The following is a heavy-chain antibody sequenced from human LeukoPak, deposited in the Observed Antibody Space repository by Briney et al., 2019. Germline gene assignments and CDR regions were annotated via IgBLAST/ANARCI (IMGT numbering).Heavy chain of an antibody. CDR3: ARGLVTILGVVSFRSYYYMDV. D-gene: IGHD3-3*01. V-gene: IGHV4-34*01. J-gene: IGHJ6*03. CDR2: INHSGST. Sequence: SETLSLTCAVYGGSFSGYYWSWIRQPPGKGLEWIGEINHSGSTNYNPSLKSRVTISVDTSKNQSSLKLSSVTAADTAVYYCARGLVTILGVVSFRSYYYMDVWGKGTTVTVSS. CDR1: GGSFSGYY.